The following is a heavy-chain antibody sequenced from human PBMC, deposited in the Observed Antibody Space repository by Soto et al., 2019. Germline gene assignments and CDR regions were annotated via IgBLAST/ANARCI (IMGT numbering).Heavy chain of an antibody. J-gene: IGHJ4*02. CDR1: GFTFSSYA. CDR2: ISGSGGST. V-gene: IGHV3-23*01. CDR3: AKGAYSSSWTGRTLDY. D-gene: IGHD6-13*01. Sequence: VGSLRLSCAASGFTFSSYAMSWVRQAPGKGLEWVSAISGSGGSTYYADSVKGRFTISRDNSKNTLYLQMNSLRAEDTAVYYCAKGAYSSSWTGRTLDYWGQGTLVTVSS.